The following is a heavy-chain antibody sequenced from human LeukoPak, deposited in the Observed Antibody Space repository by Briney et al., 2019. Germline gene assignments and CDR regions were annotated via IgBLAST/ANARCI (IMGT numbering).Heavy chain of an antibody. CDR2: INPNSGGT. V-gene: IGHV1-2*02. Sequence: ASVKVSCKASGYTFTGYYMHWVRQAPGQGLEWMGWINPNSGGTNYAQKFQGRVTMTRDTSISTAYMELSRLRSDDTAVYYCARVRRDQVVHYYFDYWGQGTLVTVSS. CDR3: ARVRRDQVVHYYFDY. CDR1: GYTFTGYY. J-gene: IGHJ4*02. D-gene: IGHD2-15*01.